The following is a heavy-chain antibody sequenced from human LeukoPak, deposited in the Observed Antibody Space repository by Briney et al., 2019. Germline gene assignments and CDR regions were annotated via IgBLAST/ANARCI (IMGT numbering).Heavy chain of an antibody. CDR3: ARSDGAGATDY. V-gene: IGHV4-59*11. CDR2: IYYTGST. D-gene: IGHD1-26*01. J-gene: IGHJ4*02. CDR1: GGSISSRY. Sequence: SETLSLTCSVSGGSISSRYWSWMRQPPGKGLEWIGYIYYTGSTDYNPSLKSRVTISVDTSKNQLSLKLSSVTAADAAVYYCARSDGAGATDYWGQGTLVTVSS.